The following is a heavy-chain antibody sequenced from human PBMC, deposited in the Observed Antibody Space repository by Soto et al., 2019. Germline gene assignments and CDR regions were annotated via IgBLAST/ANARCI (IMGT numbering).Heavy chain of an antibody. J-gene: IGHJ4*02. CDR1: GYTFTSYG. Sequence: QVQLVQSGAEVKKPGASVKVSCKASGYTFTSYGISWVRQAPGQGLEWMGWISAYNGNTNYAQQLQGRVTMTTDTATRTAYMELRSLTADDTAVYYCARELGEFSYSPNFDYWGQGTLVTVSS. V-gene: IGHV1-18*01. CDR3: ARELGEFSYSPNFDY. D-gene: IGHD3-10*01. CDR2: ISAYNGNT.